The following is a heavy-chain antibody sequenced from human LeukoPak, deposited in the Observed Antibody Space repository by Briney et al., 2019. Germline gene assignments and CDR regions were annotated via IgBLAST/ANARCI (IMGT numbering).Heavy chain of an antibody. D-gene: IGHD6-19*01. CDR2: ISSSSNYI. CDR1: GFSFTSYS. CDR3: ATQPGTPLAPADY. V-gene: IGHV3-21*01. Sequence: GGSLRLSCAASGFSFTSYSMNWVRQAPGKGLEWVSSISSSSNYIYYADSVKGRFTISRDNAKNSLYLQMNSLRAEDTAVYYCATQPGTPLAPADYWGQGTLVTVSS. J-gene: IGHJ4*02.